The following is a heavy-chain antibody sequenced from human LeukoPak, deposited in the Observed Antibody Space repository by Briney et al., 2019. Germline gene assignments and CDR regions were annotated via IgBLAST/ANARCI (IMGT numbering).Heavy chain of an antibody. CDR3: ARTYCGGDCYSGYYYYMDV. J-gene: IGHJ6*03. D-gene: IGHD2-21*02. Sequence: SETLSLTRTVSGGSISSYYWSWIRQPPGKGLEWIGYIYYSGSTNYNPSLKSRVTISVDTSKNQFSLELSSVTAADTAVYYCARTYCGGDCYSGYYYYMDVWGKGTTVTVSS. CDR1: GGSISSYY. CDR2: IYYSGST. V-gene: IGHV4-59*08.